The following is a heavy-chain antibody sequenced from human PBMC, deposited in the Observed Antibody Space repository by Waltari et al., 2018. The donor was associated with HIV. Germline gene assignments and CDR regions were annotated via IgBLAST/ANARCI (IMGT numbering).Heavy chain of an antibody. CDR1: GFTFTNAW. CDR3: TTVSHDFWSGYYYDYFDH. CDR2: IKRKTDGGTT. D-gene: IGHD3-3*01. Sequence: EVQLVECGGGLVKPGGSFRLTCVGAGFTFTNAWMSWVRQAQGKGLEWVGRIKRKTDGGTTDYAATVKGKFYNSRDESKNTVLLQINSLNTEDTAVYYYTTVSHDFWSGYYYDYFDHWGQGTLATVSS. J-gene: IGHJ4*02. V-gene: IGHV3-15*01.